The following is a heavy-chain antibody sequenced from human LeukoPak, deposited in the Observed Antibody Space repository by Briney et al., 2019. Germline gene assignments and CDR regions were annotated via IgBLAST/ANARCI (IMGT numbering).Heavy chain of an antibody. V-gene: IGHV3-33*08. J-gene: IGHJ4*02. Sequence: GGSLRLSCAASGFTFSTYSMNWVRQAPGKGLEWVAVIWYDGSNKYYADSVKGRFTISRDNSKNTLYLQMNSLRAEDTAVYYCARDFRGVGPDYWGQGTLVTVSS. CDR3: ARDFRGVGPDY. D-gene: IGHD3-16*01. CDR2: IWYDGSNK. CDR1: GFTFSTYS.